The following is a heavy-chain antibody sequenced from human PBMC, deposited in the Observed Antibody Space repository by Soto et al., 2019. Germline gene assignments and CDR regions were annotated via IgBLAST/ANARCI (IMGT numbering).Heavy chain of an antibody. Sequence: ASVKVSCKASGYTFTGYYMHWVRQAPGQGLEWMGWINPNSGGTNYAQKFQGWVTMTRDTSISTAYMELSRLRSDDTAVYCCARDQRVWSGYTYYYYYGMDVWGQGTTVTVSS. J-gene: IGHJ6*02. CDR2: INPNSGGT. CDR3: ARDQRVWSGYTYYYYYGMDV. CDR1: GYTFTGYY. V-gene: IGHV1-2*04. D-gene: IGHD3-3*01.